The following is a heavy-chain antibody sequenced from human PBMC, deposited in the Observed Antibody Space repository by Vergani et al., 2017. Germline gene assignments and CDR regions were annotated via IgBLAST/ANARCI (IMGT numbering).Heavy chain of an antibody. Sequence: QVQLQQWGAGLLKPSETLSLTCAVYGGSFSGYYWSWIRQPPGKGLEWIGEINHSGSTNYNPSLKSRVTISVDTSKNQFSLKLSSVTAADTAVYYCARPSRNGYYGSGSYCAFDIWGQGTMVTVSS. V-gene: IGHV4-34*01. CDR2: INHSGST. D-gene: IGHD3-10*01. CDR1: GGSFSGYY. J-gene: IGHJ3*02. CDR3: ARPSRNGYYGSGSYCAFDI.